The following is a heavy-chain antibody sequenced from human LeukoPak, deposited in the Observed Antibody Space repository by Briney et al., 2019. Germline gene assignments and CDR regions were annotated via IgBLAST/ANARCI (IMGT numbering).Heavy chain of an antibody. CDR1: GGTFGSYA. J-gene: IGHJ3*02. D-gene: IGHD6-19*01. CDR2: IIPIFGTP. CDR3: ARCRQWLIKDLACDAFDI. V-gene: IGHV1-69*13. Sequence: ASVKVSCKASGGTFGSYAINWVRQAPGQGLEWMGGIIPIFGTPNYAQKFQDRVTITADESTSTAYMELSSLRSEDTAVYYCARCRQWLIKDLACDAFDIWGQGTMVTVSS.